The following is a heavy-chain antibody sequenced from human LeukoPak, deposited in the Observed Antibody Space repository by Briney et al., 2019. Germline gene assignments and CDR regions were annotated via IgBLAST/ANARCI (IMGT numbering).Heavy chain of an antibody. CDR2: INPNSGGT. J-gene: IGHJ4*02. Sequence: ASVKVSCKASGYTFTGYYMHWVRQAPGQGLEWMGWINPNSGGTNYAQKFQGGVTMTRDTSISTAYMELSRLRSDDTAVYYCARTYYYDSSGYYYFDYWGQGTLVTVSS. D-gene: IGHD3-22*01. V-gene: IGHV1-2*02. CDR1: GYTFTGYY. CDR3: ARTYYYDSSGYYYFDY.